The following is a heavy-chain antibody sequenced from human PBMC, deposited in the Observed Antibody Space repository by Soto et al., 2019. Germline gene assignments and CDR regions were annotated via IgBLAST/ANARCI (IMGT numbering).Heavy chain of an antibody. J-gene: IGHJ4*02. CDR1: GFTFSTYW. D-gene: IGHD6-13*01. CDR2: IREDGSEK. V-gene: IGHV3-7*01. Sequence: GGSLRLSCAASGFTFSTYWMSWVRQAPGKGLEWVANIREDGSEKYYVDSVKGRFTISRDNAKSSLYLQMNSLRAEDTAVYYCVKSGPSSWYGAYWAQGTLVTVSS. CDR3: VKSGPSSWYGAY.